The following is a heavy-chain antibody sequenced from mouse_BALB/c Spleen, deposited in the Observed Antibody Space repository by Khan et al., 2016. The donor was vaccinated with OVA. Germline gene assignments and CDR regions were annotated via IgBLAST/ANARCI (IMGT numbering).Heavy chain of an antibody. CDR3: SRCYDGYYYTVDY. CDR2: IWAGGDT. D-gene: IGHD2-3*01. CDR1: GFSLTTYG. J-gene: IGHJ4*01. Sequence: QVQLQQSGPGLVAPSQSLSITCTVSGFSLTTYGVHWVRQPPGKGLEWLGVIWAGGDTNYNSALMSRLSISKDNSKSQVFLKMNSLQTDDTAMYYCSRCYDGYYYTVDYWGQGTSVTVSS. V-gene: IGHV2-9*02.